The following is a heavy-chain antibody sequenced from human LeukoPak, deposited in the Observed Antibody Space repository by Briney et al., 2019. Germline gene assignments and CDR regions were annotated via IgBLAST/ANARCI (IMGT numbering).Heavy chain of an antibody. CDR1: GGTFSSYA. Sequence: SVKVSCKASGGTFSSYAISWVRQAPGQGLEWMGGIIPISGTANYAQKFHGRVTITTDESASTAYMRLSSVRSEDSAVYYCATGEGYCSGGSCYIYYFQHWGQGTLVTVSS. D-gene: IGHD2-15*01. CDR3: ATGEGYCSGGSCYIYYFQH. CDR2: IIPISGTA. V-gene: IGHV1-69*05. J-gene: IGHJ1*01.